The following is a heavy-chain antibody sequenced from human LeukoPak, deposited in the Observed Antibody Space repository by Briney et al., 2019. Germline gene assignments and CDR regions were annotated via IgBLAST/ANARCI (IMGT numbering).Heavy chain of an antibody. CDR1: GGSITSYY. CDR2: IYYSGST. D-gene: IGHD3-10*01. V-gene: IGHV4-59*01. CDR3: ARERRGPTYFDY. Sequence: SETLSLTCTVSGGSITSYYWSWIRQPPGKGLEWIGYIYYSGSTNYNPSLKSRVTISVDTSKNQFSLRLSSVTAADTAVYYCARERRGPTYFDYWGQGTLVTVSS. J-gene: IGHJ4*02.